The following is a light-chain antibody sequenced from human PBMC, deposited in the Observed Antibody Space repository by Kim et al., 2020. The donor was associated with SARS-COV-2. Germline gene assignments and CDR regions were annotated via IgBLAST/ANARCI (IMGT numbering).Light chain of an antibody. V-gene: IGKV1-39*01. CDR2: AAS. J-gene: IGKJ2*01. Sequence: DIQMTQSPSSLSASVGDRVTITCRAGQSISSYLNWYQQKPGKAPKLLIYAASSLQSGVPSTFSGSGSGTDFTLTISSLQPEDFATYFCQQSYTTPYTFGQGTKLEI. CDR1: QSISSY. CDR3: QQSYTTPYT.